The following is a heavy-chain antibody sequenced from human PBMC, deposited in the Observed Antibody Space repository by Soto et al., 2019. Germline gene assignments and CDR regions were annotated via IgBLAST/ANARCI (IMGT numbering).Heavy chain of an antibody. Sequence: ESGGGVVQPGRSLRVSCVASGFSFSNYAMHWVRRAPGKGLEWVAVISSDGSEKDYADSVKGRFAISRDNSKNTLYLQMNGLRPEDTATYYCARDRDNILTGYHDYWGQGTLVTVSS. CDR1: GFSFSNYA. J-gene: IGHJ4*02. D-gene: IGHD3-9*01. CDR2: ISSDGSEK. V-gene: IGHV3-30*09. CDR3: ARDRDNILTGYHDY.